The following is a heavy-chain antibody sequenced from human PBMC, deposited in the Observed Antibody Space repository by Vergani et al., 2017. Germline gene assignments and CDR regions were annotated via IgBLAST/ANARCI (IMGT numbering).Heavy chain of an antibody. D-gene: IGHD3-22*01. CDR2: MNPNSGNT. CDR3: AIGLSYYYDSSGYYYFRAHRPIDY. CDR1: GYTFTSYD. Sequence: QVQLVQSGAEVKKPGASVKVSCKASGYTFTSYDINWVRQATGQGLEWMGWMNPNSGNTGYAQKFQGRVTVTRNTSISTAYMELSSLRSEDTAVYYWAIGLSYYYDSSGYYYFRAHRPIDYWGQGTLVTVSS. V-gene: IGHV1-8*03. J-gene: IGHJ4*02.